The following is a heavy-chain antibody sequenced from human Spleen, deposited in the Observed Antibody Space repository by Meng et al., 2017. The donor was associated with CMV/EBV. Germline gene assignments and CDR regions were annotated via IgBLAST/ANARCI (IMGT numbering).Heavy chain of an antibody. D-gene: IGHD2-2*01. V-gene: IGHV3-74*01. Sequence: GESLKISCAASGFTVSSNYMSWVRQAPGKGLVWVSRINSDGSSTSYADSVKGRFTISRDNAKNTLYLQMNSLRAEDTAVYYCARYCSSTSCQSLFDLWGRGTLVTVSS. CDR2: INSDGSST. CDR3: ARYCSSTSCQSLFDL. J-gene: IGHJ2*01. CDR1: GFTVSSNY.